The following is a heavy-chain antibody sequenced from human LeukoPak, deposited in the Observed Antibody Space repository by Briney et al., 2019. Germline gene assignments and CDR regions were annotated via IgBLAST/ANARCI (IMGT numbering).Heavy chain of an antibody. J-gene: IGHJ4*02. D-gene: IGHD3-3*01. Sequence: GGSLRLSXAASGFTFSDYYMSWIRQAPGKGLEWVSYISSSGSTTYYADSVKGRFTISRDNAKNSLYLQLKSLRAEDTAVYYCARVTMESDYWGQGTLVTVSS. CDR3: ARVTMESDY. V-gene: IGHV3-11*04. CDR1: GFTFSDYY. CDR2: ISSSGSTT.